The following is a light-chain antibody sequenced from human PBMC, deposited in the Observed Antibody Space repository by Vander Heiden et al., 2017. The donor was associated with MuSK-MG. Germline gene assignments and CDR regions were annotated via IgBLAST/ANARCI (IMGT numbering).Light chain of an antibody. CDR2: GAS. J-gene: IGKJ2*01. CDR1: QSVSSN. Sequence: EIVMTQSPATLSVSPGERATLSCRASQSVSSNLAWYQQKPGQAPRLLIYGASTRATGIPARFSGSGYGTEFTLTISSRQSEDFAVYYCQQDKNWPLSTFGQGTKLEIK. V-gene: IGKV3-15*01. CDR3: QQDKNWPLST.